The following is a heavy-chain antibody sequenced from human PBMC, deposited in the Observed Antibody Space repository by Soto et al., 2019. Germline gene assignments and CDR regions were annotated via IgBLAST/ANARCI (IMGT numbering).Heavy chain of an antibody. CDR3: AKDLGRGTVDYYYYYYGMDV. J-gene: IGHJ6*02. Sequence: PGGSLRLSCAASGFTFSSYGMHWVRQAPGKGLEWVAVISYDGSNKYYADSVKGRFTISRDNSKNTLYLQMNSLRAEDTAVYYCAKDLGRGTVDYYYYYYGMDVWGQGTTVTVSS. D-gene: IGHD1-26*01. CDR1: GFTFSSYG. CDR2: ISYDGSNK. V-gene: IGHV3-30*18.